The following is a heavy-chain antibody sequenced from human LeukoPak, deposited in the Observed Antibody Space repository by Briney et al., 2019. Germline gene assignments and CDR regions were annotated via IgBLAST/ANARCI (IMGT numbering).Heavy chain of an antibody. CDR1: GFTFSSYS. D-gene: IGHD3-10*01. CDR2: ISSSSSYI. Sequence: PGGSLRLSCAASGFTFSSYSMNWVRQAPGKGLEWVSSISSSSSYIYYADSVKGRFTISRDNAKNSLYLQMNSLRAEDTAVYYCARRRFGELSRFDPWGQGTLVTVSS. CDR3: ARRRFGELSRFDP. V-gene: IGHV3-21*01. J-gene: IGHJ5*02.